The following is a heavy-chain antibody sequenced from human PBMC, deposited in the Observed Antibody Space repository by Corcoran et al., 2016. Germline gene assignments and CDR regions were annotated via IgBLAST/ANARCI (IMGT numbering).Heavy chain of an antibody. Sequence: QLQLQESGQGLVKPSETLSLTCTVSGGSISSRSYYWGWIRQPPGKGLECIGSIYYSGSTYYNPSLKSRVTISLDTYKNQFSLKLSSVTDADTAVYYGARVIYKRDYFDYCGQGTLVTVSS. CDR3: ARVIYKRDYFDY. CDR1: GGSISSRSYY. J-gene: IGHJ4*02. CDR2: IYYSGST. D-gene: IGHD5-12*01. V-gene: IGHV4-39*07.